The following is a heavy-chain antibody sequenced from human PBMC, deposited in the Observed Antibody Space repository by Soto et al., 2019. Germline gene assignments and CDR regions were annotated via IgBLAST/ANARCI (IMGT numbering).Heavy chain of an antibody. Sequence: SETLSLTCTVSGGSISSGAYYWSWIRQPPGKGLEWIGYIYYSGSTYYNPSLKSRVTISVDTSKNQFSLKLSSVTAADTAVYYCASQVSSPYYYYGMDVWGQGTTVTVSS. J-gene: IGHJ6*02. D-gene: IGHD6-13*01. CDR3: ASQVSSPYYYYGMDV. V-gene: IGHV4-30-4*01. CDR1: GGSISSGAYY. CDR2: IYYSGST.